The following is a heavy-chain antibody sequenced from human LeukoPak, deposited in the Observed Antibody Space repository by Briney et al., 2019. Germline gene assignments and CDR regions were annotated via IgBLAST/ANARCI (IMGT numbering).Heavy chain of an antibody. V-gene: IGHV1-18*01. J-gene: IGHJ6*03. CDR1: GSTFTSYG. CDR2: ISAYNGNT. CDR3: ATSSGYSSSWYREYYHYYYMDV. Sequence: ASVKVSCTASGSTFTSYGISWVRQAPGQGLQWMGWISAYNGNTNYAQKLQGRVTMPTDTSTSTAYMELRSLRSEDTAVYYCATSSGYSSSWYREYYHYYYMDVWGKGTTVTVSS. D-gene: IGHD6-13*01.